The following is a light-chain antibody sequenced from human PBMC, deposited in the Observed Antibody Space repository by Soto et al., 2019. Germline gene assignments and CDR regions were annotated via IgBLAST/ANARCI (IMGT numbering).Light chain of an antibody. CDR3: QSCDSSLSGSGV. J-gene: IGLJ1*01. CDR1: SSNIGAGYD. CDR2: GNR. V-gene: IGLV1-40*01. Sequence: QSVLTQPPSVSGAPGQGVTICCTGTSSNIGAGYDVHWYQQFPGTAPNLLIYGNRNRPSGVPDRFSGSKSGTSASLAITGLQAEDEATYYCQSCDSSLSGSGVFGTGTK.